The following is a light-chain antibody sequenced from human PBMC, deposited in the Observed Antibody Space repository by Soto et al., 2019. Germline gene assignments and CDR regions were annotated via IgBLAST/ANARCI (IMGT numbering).Light chain of an antibody. CDR2: DAS. Sequence: ELLVTQSPSNPSVSRVYIATLSFRASQSVSSKLAWYQRKPGQAPRLYIYDASTRATGIPDRFSGSGSGTEFTLTISSLQSEDSAIYYCQQYNNWPWTFGQVTKVDIK. V-gene: IGKV3-15*01. CDR3: QQYNNWPWT. CDR1: QSVSSK. J-gene: IGKJ1*01.